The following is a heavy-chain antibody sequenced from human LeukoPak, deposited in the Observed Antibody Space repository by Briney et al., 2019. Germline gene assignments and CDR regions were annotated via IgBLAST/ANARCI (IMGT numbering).Heavy chain of an antibody. D-gene: IGHD3-22*01. Sequence: ASVKVSCKVSGYTLTELSMHWVRQAPGKGLEWMGGFGPEDGETIYAQKFQGRVTMTEDTSTDTAYMELSSLRSEDTAVYYCATLRAYYYDSSAHDAYWGQGTLVTVSS. J-gene: IGHJ4*02. V-gene: IGHV1-24*01. CDR3: ATLRAYYYDSSAHDAY. CDR1: GYTLTELS. CDR2: FGPEDGET.